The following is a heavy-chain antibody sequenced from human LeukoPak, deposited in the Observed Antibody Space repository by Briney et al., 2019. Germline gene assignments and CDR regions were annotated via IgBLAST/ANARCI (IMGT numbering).Heavy chain of an antibody. V-gene: IGHV4-4*02. J-gene: IGHJ4*02. CDR1: GGSISSSNW. Sequence: SETLSLTCAVSGGSISSSNWWSWVRQPPGKGLEWIGGIYHSGSTNYNPSLKSRVTISVDKSKNQFSLKLSSVTAADTAVYYCAREIWWQGYFDYWGQGTLVTVSS. CDR2: IYHSGST. D-gene: IGHD5-12*01. CDR3: AREIWWQGYFDY.